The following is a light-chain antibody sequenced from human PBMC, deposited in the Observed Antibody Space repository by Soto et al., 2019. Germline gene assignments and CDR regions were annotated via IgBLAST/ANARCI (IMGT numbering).Light chain of an antibody. CDR1: ESISNSY. Sequence: EIVLTQSPGTLSLSPGESATLSCRASESISNSYLAWYQQKPGQAPRLLIYGVSRAAAGIPDRFSGGGSGTDFTLTISRLEPEDFAVYYCQQYARSPETFGQGTKVEIK. V-gene: IGKV3-20*01. J-gene: IGKJ1*01. CDR3: QQYARSPET. CDR2: GVS.